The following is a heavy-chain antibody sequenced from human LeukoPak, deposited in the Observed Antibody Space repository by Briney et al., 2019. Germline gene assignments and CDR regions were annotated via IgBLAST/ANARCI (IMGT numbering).Heavy chain of an antibody. J-gene: IGHJ4*02. CDR1: GGSISSGSYY. D-gene: IGHD5-18*01. Sequence: SQTLSLTCTVSGGSISSGSYYWSWIRQPAGKGLEWIVRIYTSGSTNYNPSLKSRVTISVDTSKNQFSLKLSSVTAADTAVYYCARDGMRGYSYGLEIDYWGQGTLVTVSS. CDR2: IYTSGST. V-gene: IGHV4-61*02. CDR3: ARDGMRGYSYGLEIDY.